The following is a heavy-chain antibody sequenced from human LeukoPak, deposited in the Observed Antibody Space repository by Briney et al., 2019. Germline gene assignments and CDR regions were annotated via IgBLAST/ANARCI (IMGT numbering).Heavy chain of an antibody. V-gene: IGHV3-23*01. Sequence: GGSLRLSCAASGFTFSSSAVSWVRQAPGKGLEWVSTISGSGDRTYYADSVKGRFTISRDNSKNTLFLHMNSLRAEDTAVYSCAKGYYGSGSYGWFDYWGQGTLVTVSS. CDR3: AKGYYGSGSYGWFDY. CDR2: ISGSGDRT. CDR1: GFTFSSSA. D-gene: IGHD3-10*01. J-gene: IGHJ4*02.